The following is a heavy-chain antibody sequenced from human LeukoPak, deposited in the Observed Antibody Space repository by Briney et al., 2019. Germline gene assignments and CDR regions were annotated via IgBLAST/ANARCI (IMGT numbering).Heavy chain of an antibody. Sequence: PGGSLRLSCAASGFTFGTYYMSWFRQAPGKGLEWVANIIQDGSQKYYVDSVKGRFSISRDNGNNSLFLHMSSLRAEDTAVYYCARDLSDTSGYFDYWGQGTLVIVSS. CDR2: IIQDGSQK. CDR1: GFTFGTYY. D-gene: IGHD3-22*01. CDR3: ARDLSDTSGYFDY. J-gene: IGHJ4*02. V-gene: IGHV3-7*01.